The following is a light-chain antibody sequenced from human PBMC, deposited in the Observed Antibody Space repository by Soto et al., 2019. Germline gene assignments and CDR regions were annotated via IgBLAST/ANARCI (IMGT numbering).Light chain of an antibody. J-gene: IGLJ1*01. CDR2: NNN. V-gene: IGLV1-44*01. CDR1: SSNIGDNP. CDR3: STWDDTLDAYV. Sequence: QSVLPQPPSDSAPPGQRVTISCSGGSSNIGDNPVNWYQHLPGAAPTLLIYNNNQRPSGVPDRFSGSKSGASASLAISGLRSEDEADYYCSTWDDTLDAYVFGTGTKLTVL.